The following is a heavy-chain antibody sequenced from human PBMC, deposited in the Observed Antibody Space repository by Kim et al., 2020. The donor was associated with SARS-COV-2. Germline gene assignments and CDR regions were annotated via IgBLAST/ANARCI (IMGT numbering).Heavy chain of an antibody. D-gene: IGHD2-15*01. CDR3: AKDPVVVADPYYFDY. Sequence: SVKGRFTISRDNSKNTLYLQMNSLRAEDTAVYYCAKDPVVVADPYYFDYWGQGTLVTVSS. V-gene: IGHV3-23*01. J-gene: IGHJ4*02.